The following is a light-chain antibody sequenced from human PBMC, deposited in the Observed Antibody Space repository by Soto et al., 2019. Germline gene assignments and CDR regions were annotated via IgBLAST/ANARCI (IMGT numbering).Light chain of an antibody. CDR3: PKYNSDPLT. V-gene: IGKV1-27*01. J-gene: IGKJ4*01. CDR1: QGISNY. CDR2: AAS. Sequence: DLQMTQSPSSLSASVGDRVTITCRASQGISNYLAWFQQKPGKVPKLLVYAASTLQSGVPSWFSGSGSATDFTLTISSLQPEGVETYYGPKYNSDPLTFGGGTKVEIK.